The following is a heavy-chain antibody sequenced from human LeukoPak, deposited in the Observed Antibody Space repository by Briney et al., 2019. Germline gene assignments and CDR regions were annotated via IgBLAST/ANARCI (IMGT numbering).Heavy chain of an antibody. J-gene: IGHJ4*02. CDR2: IYTSGST. D-gene: IGHD4-17*01. V-gene: IGHV4-61*02. Sequence: SETLSLTCTVSGGSISSGGYYWSWIRQPVGKGLEWIGRIYTSGSTNYNPSLKSRVTMSVDTSKNQFSLKLSSVTAADTAMFYCARLAYGDYYFDYWGQGTLVTVSS. CDR3: ARLAYGDYYFDY. CDR1: GGSISSGGYY.